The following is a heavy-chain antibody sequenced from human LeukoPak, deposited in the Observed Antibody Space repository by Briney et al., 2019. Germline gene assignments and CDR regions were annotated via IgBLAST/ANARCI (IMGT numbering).Heavy chain of an antibody. CDR3: AIAQSWDELFDS. V-gene: IGHV3-53*01. CDR2: ISINTDT. CDR1: GIAVTGNY. Sequence: TGGSLTLSCAASGIAVTGNYMSWVRQPPGKGLEWVSFISINTDTFYADSVRGRFTISRDSSESTLFLQMNSLRDEDSAVYYCAIAQSWDELFDSWGQGTLVTVSS. D-gene: IGHD1-26*01. J-gene: IGHJ4*02.